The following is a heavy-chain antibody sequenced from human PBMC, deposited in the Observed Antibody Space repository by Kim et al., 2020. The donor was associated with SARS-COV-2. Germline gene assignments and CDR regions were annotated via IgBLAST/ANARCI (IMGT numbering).Heavy chain of an antibody. V-gene: IGHV3-74*01. D-gene: IGHD2-2*01. J-gene: IGHJ4*02. CDR3: ARDPPYCSSTTCLDY. Sequence: DSVKGRFTISRDNAKNTLYLQMNSLRAEDTAVYYCARDPPYCSSTTCLDYWGQGTLVTVSS.